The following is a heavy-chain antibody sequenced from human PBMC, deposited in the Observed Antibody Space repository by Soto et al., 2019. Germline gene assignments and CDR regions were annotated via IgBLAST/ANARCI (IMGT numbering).Heavy chain of an antibody. J-gene: IGHJ6*02. V-gene: IGHV3-33*01. Sequence: SLRLSCAASGFTFSSYGMHWVRQAPGKGLEWVAVIWYDGSNKYYADSVKGRFTISRDNSKNTLYLQMNSLRAEDTAVYYCARVEQQLVRSYYPYGMDVWGQGTTVTVSS. D-gene: IGHD6-13*01. CDR2: IWYDGSNK. CDR1: GFTFSSYG. CDR3: ARVEQQLVRSYYPYGMDV.